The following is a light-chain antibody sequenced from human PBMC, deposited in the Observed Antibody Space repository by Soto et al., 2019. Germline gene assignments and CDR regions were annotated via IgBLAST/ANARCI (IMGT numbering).Light chain of an antibody. V-gene: IGLV2-14*01. Sequence: QSVLTQPASVSGSPGQSITISCTGTSSDVGAYNYVSWYQQHPDKAPKLMIYEVSNRPSGVSDRFSGSKSGNTASLTISGLQAEDEADYYCNSYTTSDTYVFGTGTKVTVL. J-gene: IGLJ1*01. CDR1: SSDVGAYNY. CDR3: NSYTTSDTYV. CDR2: EVS.